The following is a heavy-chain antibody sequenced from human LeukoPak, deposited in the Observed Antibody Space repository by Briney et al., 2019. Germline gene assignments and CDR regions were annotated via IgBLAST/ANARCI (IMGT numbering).Heavy chain of an antibody. Sequence: GGSLRLSCVVSGFTFSSYAMSWVRQAPGKGLEWVSVISSSGSSTYYTDSVKGRFSISRDNAKSTLYLQMNSLRVEDTGIYYCAKNSGPGVNYFDPWGQGTLVTVSS. V-gene: IGHV3-23*01. J-gene: IGHJ5*02. CDR2: ISSSGSST. CDR3: AKNSGPGVNYFDP. D-gene: IGHD1-7*01. CDR1: GFTFSSYA.